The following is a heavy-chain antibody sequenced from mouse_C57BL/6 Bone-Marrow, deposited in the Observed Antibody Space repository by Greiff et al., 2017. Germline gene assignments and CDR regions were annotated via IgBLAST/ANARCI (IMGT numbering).Heavy chain of an antibody. D-gene: IGHD2-1*01. Sequence: QVQLQQPGAELVKPGASVKLSCKASGYTFTSYWMHWVKQRPGQGLEWIGMIHPDSGSTNYKEKFKSKATLTVDKSSSTAYMQLSSLTSEDSAVYDCARYGNFYFDDWGQGTTLTDSS. V-gene: IGHV1-64*01. CDR2: IHPDSGST. CDR1: GYTFTSYW. J-gene: IGHJ2*01. CDR3: ARYGNFYFDD.